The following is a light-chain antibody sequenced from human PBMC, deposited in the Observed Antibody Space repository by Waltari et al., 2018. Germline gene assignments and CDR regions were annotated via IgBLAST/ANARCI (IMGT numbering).Light chain of an antibody. CDR1: SSNIGNNY. CDR2: ENT. V-gene: IGLV1-51*02. J-gene: IGLJ7*01. Sequence: QSVLTQPPSVSAAPGQRVTIPCSGCSSNIGNNYVSWYRQFPGTAPKLLIYENTERPSGIPGRFSGSKSGTSATLDIPGLQAGDEADYYCGTWDSSLSGAVFGGGTHLTVL. CDR3: GTWDSSLSGAV.